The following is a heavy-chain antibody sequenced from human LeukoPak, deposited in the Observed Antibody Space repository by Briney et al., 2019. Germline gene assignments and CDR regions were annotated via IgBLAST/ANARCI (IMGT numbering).Heavy chain of an antibody. D-gene: IGHD3-3*01. Sequence: SGGSLRLSCAASGFTFNSYGMHWVRQAPGKGLEWVTVIWYDGNNKYYADSVKGRFTISRDNSKNTLYLQMNSLRAEDTAVYYCTRDPWSRMDVWGQGATVTVSS. J-gene: IGHJ6*02. V-gene: IGHV3-33*01. CDR1: GFTFNSYG. CDR2: IWYDGNNK. CDR3: TRDPWSRMDV.